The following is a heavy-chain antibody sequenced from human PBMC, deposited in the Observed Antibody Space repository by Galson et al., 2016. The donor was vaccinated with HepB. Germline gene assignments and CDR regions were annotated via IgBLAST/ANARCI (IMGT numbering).Heavy chain of an antibody. CDR2: SSGYNDNR. CDR3: ARVELRFLEWFGWVAMNYFDY. D-gene: IGHD3-3*01. CDR1: GYTFSSYG. Sequence: SVKVSCKASGYTFSSYGISWVRQAPGQGLEWMGWSSGYNDNRDFARKFQDRLIMTTDKSTSPAYMELRSLRSDDTTVYYCARVELRFLEWFGWVAMNYFDYWGQGTLVTVSS. V-gene: IGHV1-18*01. J-gene: IGHJ4*02.